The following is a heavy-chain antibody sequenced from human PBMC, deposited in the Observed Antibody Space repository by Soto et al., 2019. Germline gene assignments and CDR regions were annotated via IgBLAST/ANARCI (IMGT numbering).Heavy chain of an antibody. CDR3: VRNWRYYGGDYYYGMDA. Sequence: ITLNESRPTLVKPTQTLTLTCTFSGFSLNTGGVGVGWVRQPRGKAMQWLALIYWDDDERYRPSLRSRLNITKDTINNQVVLTMTNMDPEDTATYYCVRNWRYYGGDYYYGMDAWGQGTTVTVSS. V-gene: IGHV2-5*02. CDR1: GFSLNTGGVG. J-gene: IGHJ6*02. D-gene: IGHD3-10*01. CDR2: IYWDDDE.